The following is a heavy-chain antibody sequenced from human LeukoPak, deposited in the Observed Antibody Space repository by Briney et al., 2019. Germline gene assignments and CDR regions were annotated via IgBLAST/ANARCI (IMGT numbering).Heavy chain of an antibody. V-gene: IGHV1-46*01. CDR1: GYTFTSYY. Sequence: ASVKVSCKASGYTFTSYYMHWVRQAPGQGLEWMGIINPSGGSTSYAQKFQGRVTITADESTSTAYMELSSLRSEDTAVYYCARESLNTGYYGMDVWGQGTTVTVSS. J-gene: IGHJ6*02. CDR2: INPSGGST. CDR3: ARESLNTGYYGMDV.